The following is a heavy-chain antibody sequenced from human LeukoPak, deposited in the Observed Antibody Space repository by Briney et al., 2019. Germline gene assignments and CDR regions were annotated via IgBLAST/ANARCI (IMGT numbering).Heavy chain of an antibody. V-gene: IGHV3-33*01. Sequence: SGGSLRLSCATSGFTFTSYGFHWVRQAPNKGLEWVAVIWFDGGRQYYIDTVRGRFTVSRDNSKNTIYLQMNSLRVEDTAIYYCARAGASSEIDYWGQGTLVTVSS. CDR1: GFTFTSYG. CDR2: IWFDGGRQ. CDR3: ARAGASSEIDY. D-gene: IGHD1-26*01. J-gene: IGHJ4*02.